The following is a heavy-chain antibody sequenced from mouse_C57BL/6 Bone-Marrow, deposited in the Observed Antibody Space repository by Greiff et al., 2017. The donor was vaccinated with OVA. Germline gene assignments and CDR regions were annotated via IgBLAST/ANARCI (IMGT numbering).Heavy chain of an antibody. CDR1: GFTFSDYY. Sequence: EVQLVESEGGLVQPGSSMKLSCTASGFTFSDYYMAWVRQVPEKGLEWVANINYDGSSTYYLDSLKSRFIISRDNAKNILYLQMSMLKSEDTATYYCARGGYYFDYWGQGTTLTVSS. CDR3: ARGGYYFDY. CDR2: INYDGSST. V-gene: IGHV5-16*01. J-gene: IGHJ2*01.